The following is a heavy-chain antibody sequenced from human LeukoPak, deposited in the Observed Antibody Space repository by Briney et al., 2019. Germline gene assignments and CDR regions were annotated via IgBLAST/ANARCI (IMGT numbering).Heavy chain of an antibody. Sequence: KTSETLSLTCTVSGGSISSYYWSWIRQPAGKGLEWIGRIYTSGSTNYNPSLKGRVTMSVDTSKNQFSLKLSSVTAADTAVYYCARDGSPDSSGTDFDYWGQGTLVTVSS. CDR2: IYTSGST. V-gene: IGHV4-4*07. J-gene: IGHJ4*02. CDR3: ARDGSPDSSGTDFDY. D-gene: IGHD3-22*01. CDR1: GGSISSYY.